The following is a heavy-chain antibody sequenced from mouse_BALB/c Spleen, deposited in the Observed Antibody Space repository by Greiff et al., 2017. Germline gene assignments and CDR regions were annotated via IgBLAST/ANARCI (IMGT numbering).Heavy chain of an antibody. D-gene: IGHD1-1*01. Sequence: EVKLMESGGGLVKPGGSLKLSCAASGFTFSDYYMYWVRQTPEKSLEWVATISDGGSYTYYPDSVKGRFTISRDNAKNNLYLQMSSLKSEDTAMYYCARRRLRDAMDYWGQGTSVTVSS. CDR2: ISDGGSYT. CDR3: ARRRLRDAMDY. CDR1: GFTFSDYY. J-gene: IGHJ4*01. V-gene: IGHV5-4*02.